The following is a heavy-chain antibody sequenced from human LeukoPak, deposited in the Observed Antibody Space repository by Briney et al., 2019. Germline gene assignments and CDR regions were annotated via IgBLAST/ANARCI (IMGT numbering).Heavy chain of an antibody. CDR2: IYHSGST. D-gene: IGHD3-10*01. CDR3: ARDNTMVRSNWDAFDI. CDR1: GGSISSSNW. J-gene: IGHJ3*02. V-gene: IGHV4-4*02. Sequence: SGTLFLTCAVSGGSISSSNWWSWVRQPPGKGLEWIGEIYHSGSTNYNPSLKSRVTISVDKSKNQFSLKLSSVTAADTAVYFCARDNTMVRSNWDAFDIWGQGTMVTVSS.